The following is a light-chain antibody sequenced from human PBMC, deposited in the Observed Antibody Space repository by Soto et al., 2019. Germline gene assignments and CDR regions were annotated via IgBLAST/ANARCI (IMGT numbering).Light chain of an antibody. V-gene: IGKV1-5*01. CDR1: QSVGVS. CDR3: QHYNSYSGA. CDR2: DGL. J-gene: IGKJ1*01. Sequence: DIQMANSPASQPASLGDRVSISCRASQSVGVSLAWYQHKPGTAPKPLIYDGLTVDFGVPSRFSGSGSGTESTLTISIRKPEDLATYYCQHYNSYSGAFGQGTKVDI.